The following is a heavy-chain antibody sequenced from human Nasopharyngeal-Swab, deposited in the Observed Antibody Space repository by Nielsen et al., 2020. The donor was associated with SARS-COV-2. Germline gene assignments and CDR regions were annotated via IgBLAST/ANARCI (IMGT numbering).Heavy chain of an antibody. J-gene: IGHJ4*02. CDR1: GFTVSSNY. CDR3: ARYSSSWYYFDY. V-gene: IGHV3-66*02. CDR2: IYSGGST. Sequence: GESLKISCAASGFTVSSNYMSWVRQAPGKGLEWVSVIYSGGSTYYADSVKGRFTISRDNSKNTLHLQMNSLRAEDTAVYYCARYSSSWYYFDYWGQGTLVTVSS. D-gene: IGHD6-13*01.